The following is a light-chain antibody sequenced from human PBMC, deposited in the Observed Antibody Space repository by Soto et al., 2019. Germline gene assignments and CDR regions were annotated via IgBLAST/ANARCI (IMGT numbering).Light chain of an antibody. Sequence: SYELTQPPSVSVAPEKTATITCGGNNIGNKRVHWYRQKPGQAPVLLISYDSDRPSGIPERFSGSNSENTATLTISRVEAWDEAYYYCQLLDIMTDNYVFGSGTKVTVL. CDR2: YDS. CDR3: QLLDIMTDNYV. V-gene: IGLV3-21*04. J-gene: IGLJ1*01. CDR1: NIGNKR.